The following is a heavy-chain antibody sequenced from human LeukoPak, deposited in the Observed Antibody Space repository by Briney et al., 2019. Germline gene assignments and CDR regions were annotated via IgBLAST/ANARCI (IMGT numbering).Heavy chain of an antibody. D-gene: IGHD2-15*01. J-gene: IGHJ4*02. CDR3: TRFVVVVAAIFDY. Sequence: PGGSLRLSCTASGFTFGDHAMSWVRQAPGKGLEWVGFIRSKAYGGTTEYAASVKGRFTISRDDSKSIAYLQMNSLKTEDTAVYYCTRFVVVVAAIFDYWGQGTLVTVSS. CDR2: IRSKAYGGTT. CDR1: GFTFGDHA. V-gene: IGHV3-49*04.